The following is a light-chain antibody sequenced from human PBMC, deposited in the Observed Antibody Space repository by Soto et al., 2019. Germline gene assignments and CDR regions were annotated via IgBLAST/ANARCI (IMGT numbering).Light chain of an antibody. CDR2: GTS. CDR1: ESVNSIY. Sequence: EIVLTQSPGTLSLSPGERATLSCKTRESVNSIYLGWYQQKPGQAPRLLIYGTSSRAAGIPERFSGSGSGTEFTLTISGLEPEDFAVYYCQQYSSSPRTVGQGTKVDSK. CDR3: QQYSSSPRT. J-gene: IGKJ2*01. V-gene: IGKV3-20*01.